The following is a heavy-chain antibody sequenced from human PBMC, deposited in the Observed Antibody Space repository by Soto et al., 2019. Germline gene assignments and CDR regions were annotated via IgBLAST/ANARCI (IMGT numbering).Heavy chain of an antibody. Sequence: SETLSLTYTVSGGSISSYYWSWIRQPPGKGLEWIGYIYYSGSTNYNPSLKSRVTISVDTSKNQFSLKLSSVTAADTAVYYCAGGHDYYYYYMDVWGKGTTVTVSS. CDR3: AGGHDYYYYYMDV. J-gene: IGHJ6*03. V-gene: IGHV4-59*08. CDR2: IYYSGST. D-gene: IGHD3-16*01. CDR1: GGSISSYY.